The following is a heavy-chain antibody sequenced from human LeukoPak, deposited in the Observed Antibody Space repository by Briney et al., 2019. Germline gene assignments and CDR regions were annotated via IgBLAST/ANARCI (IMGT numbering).Heavy chain of an antibody. D-gene: IGHD3-10*01. CDR1: GFSFSTYS. CDR3: ARVSEFYGSGSFYNEDY. CDR2: ISSRSDYI. V-gene: IGHV3-21*01. J-gene: IGHJ4*02. Sequence: GGSLRLSCAASGFSFSTYSMSWVRQAPGKGLEWVSSISSRSDYIYFGDSVKGRFTISRDNAKNSLYLQMNSLRAEDTAVYYCARVSEFYGSGSFYNEDYWGKGTLVTVSS.